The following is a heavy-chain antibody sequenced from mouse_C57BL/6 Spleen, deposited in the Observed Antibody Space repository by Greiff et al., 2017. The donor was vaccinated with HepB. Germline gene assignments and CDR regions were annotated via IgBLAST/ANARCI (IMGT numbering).Heavy chain of an antibody. J-gene: IGHJ4*01. CDR1: GYTFTSYW. V-gene: IGHV1-53*01. CDR3: ARFYYGYDLYYYSMDY. CDR2: INPSNGGT. Sequence: QVQLQQSGTELVKPGASVKLSCKASGYTFTSYWMHWVKQRPGQGLEWIGNINPSNGGTNYNEKFKSKATLTVDKSSSTAYMQLSSLTSEDSAVYYCARFYYGYDLYYYSMDYWGQGTSVTVSS. D-gene: IGHD2-2*01.